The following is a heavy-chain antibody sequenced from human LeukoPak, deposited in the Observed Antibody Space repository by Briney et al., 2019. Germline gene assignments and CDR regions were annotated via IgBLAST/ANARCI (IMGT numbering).Heavy chain of an antibody. J-gene: IGHJ6*03. D-gene: IGHD2-2*02. CDR2: IYTSGNT. CDR1: GGAISNYY. CDR3: ARGGGIPDPDYYYYYYMDV. Sequence: SETLSLTCSVSGGAISNYYWSWIRQPAGKGLEWIGRIYTSGNTNYNLSLKSRVTMSVDTSRNQFSLKLSSVTAADTAVYYCARGGGIPDPDYYYYYYMDVWGKGTKVTVSS. V-gene: IGHV4-4*07.